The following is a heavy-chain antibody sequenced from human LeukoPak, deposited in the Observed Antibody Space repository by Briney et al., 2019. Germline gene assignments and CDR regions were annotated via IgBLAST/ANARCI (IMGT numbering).Heavy chain of an antibody. Sequence: GASVKVSCKASGYTFTNYGISWVRQAPGQGLEWMGWISAYNGHTNYAQKLQGRVTMTTDTSTSTAYMELRSLRSDDTAVYYCARAELKYYYDSSGYLSSHYFDYWGQGTLVTVSS. D-gene: IGHD3-22*01. J-gene: IGHJ4*02. V-gene: IGHV1-18*01. CDR1: GYTFTNYG. CDR2: ISAYNGHT. CDR3: ARAELKYYYDSSGYLSSHYFDY.